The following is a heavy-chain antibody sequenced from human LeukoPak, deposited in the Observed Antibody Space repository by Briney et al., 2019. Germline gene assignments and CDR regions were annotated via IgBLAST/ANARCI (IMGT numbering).Heavy chain of an antibody. CDR3: ARSPYSSSWYIDY. CDR1: GFTFSSYE. J-gene: IGHJ4*02. V-gene: IGHV3-48*03. Sequence: GGSLRLSCAASGFTFSSYEMNWVRQAPGKGLEWVSYISSSGSTIYYADSMKGRFTISRDNAKNSLYLQMNSLRAEDTAVYYCARSPYSSSWYIDYWGQGTLVTVSS. D-gene: IGHD6-13*01. CDR2: ISSSGSTI.